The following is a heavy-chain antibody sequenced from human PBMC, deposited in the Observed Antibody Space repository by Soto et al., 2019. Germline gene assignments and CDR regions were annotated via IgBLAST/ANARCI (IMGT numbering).Heavy chain of an antibody. Sequence: PSETLSLTCTVSGGSISSGGYYWSWIRQHPGKGLEWIGYIYYSGSTYYNPSLKGRVTISVDTSKNQFSLKLSSVTAADTAVYYCARVMITFGGVMPGSVRLDPWGQGTLVTVSS. CDR1: GGSISSGGYY. D-gene: IGHD3-16*01. CDR2: IYYSGST. CDR3: ARVMITFGGVMPGSVRLDP. V-gene: IGHV4-31*03. J-gene: IGHJ5*02.